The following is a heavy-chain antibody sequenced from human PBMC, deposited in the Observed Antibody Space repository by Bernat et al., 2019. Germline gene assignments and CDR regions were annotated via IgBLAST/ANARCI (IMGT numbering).Heavy chain of an antibody. Sequence: EVQLLESGGGLVQPGGSLRLSCAASGFTFSSYAMSWVRQAPGKGLEWVSAISGSGGSTYYADSVKGRFTISRDNSKNTLYLQMNSLRDEDTAVYYCAKVLVYYGSGSYSRYFDYWGQGTLVTVSS. J-gene: IGHJ4*02. CDR2: ISGSGGST. V-gene: IGHV3-23*01. CDR1: GFTFSSYA. D-gene: IGHD3-10*01. CDR3: AKVLVYYGSGSYSRYFDY.